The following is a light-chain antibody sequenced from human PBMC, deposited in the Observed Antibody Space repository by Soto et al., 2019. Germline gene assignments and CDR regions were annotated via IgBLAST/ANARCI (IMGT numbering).Light chain of an antibody. CDR3: SSYTTSNTRQIV. V-gene: IGLV2-14*03. CDR1: SSDVGGYNY. Sequence: SVLPQPASLSGSPGQSITISCTGTSSDVGGYNYVSWYQHHPGKAPKLMIFDVSNRPSGVSNRFSGSKSGNTASLTISGLQPEDEADYYCSSYTTSNTRQIVLGTGTKVTVL. J-gene: IGLJ1*01. CDR2: DVS.